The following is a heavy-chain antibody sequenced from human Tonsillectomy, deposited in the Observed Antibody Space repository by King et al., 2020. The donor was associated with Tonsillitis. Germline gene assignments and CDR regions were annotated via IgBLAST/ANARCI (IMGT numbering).Heavy chain of an antibody. CDR1: GYTFTSYY. Sequence: VQLVESGAEVKKPGASVKVSCTASGYTFTSYYMHWVRQAPGQGLEWMGIINPSGGSTSYAQKFQGRVTMTRDTSTSTVYMELSSLRSEDTAVYYCARWGGYYVSSGYYSGAFDYWGQGTLVSVSS. CDR2: INPSGGST. V-gene: IGHV1-46*01. CDR3: ARWGGYYVSSGYYSGAFDY. J-gene: IGHJ4*02. D-gene: IGHD3-22*01.